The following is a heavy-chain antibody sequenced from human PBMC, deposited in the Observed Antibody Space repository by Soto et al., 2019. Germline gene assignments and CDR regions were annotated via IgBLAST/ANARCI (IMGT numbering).Heavy chain of an antibody. CDR2: IIPIFGTA. CDR3: ARDIASYYYDSSGYYGDAFDI. V-gene: IGHV1-69*13. J-gene: IGHJ3*02. CDR1: GVTFSSYA. Sequence: GASVKVSCKASGVTFSSYAISWVRQAPGQGLEWMGGIIPIFGTANYAQKFQGRVTITADESTSTAYMELSSLRSEDTAVYYCARDIASYYYDSSGYYGDAFDIWGQGTMVTVSS. D-gene: IGHD3-22*01.